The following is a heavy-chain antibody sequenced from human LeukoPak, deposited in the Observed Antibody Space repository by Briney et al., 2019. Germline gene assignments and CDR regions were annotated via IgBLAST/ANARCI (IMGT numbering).Heavy chain of an antibody. Sequence: SETLSLTCTVSGGSISSYYWSWIRQPPGKGLEWIGYIYYSGRTNYNPSLKSRVTISGDTSKNQFSLKLSSATAADTAVYFCARGRVSSSTWYSTYYYCFYMDVWGKGTTVTVSS. CDR1: GGSISSYY. D-gene: IGHD6-13*01. V-gene: IGHV4-59*01. CDR2: IYYSGRT. CDR3: ARGRVSSSTWYSTYYYCFYMDV. J-gene: IGHJ6*03.